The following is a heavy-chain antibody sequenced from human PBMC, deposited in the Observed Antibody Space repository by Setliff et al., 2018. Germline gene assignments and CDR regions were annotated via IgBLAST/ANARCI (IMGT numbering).Heavy chain of an antibody. J-gene: IGHJ2*01. CDR2: FFHTGST. CDR1: GYSISSGYY. D-gene: IGHD2-21*01. V-gene: IGHV4-38-2*02. Sequence: SETLSLTCTVSGYSISSGYYWGWIRQPPGKGLEWLGSFFHTGSTYYKSSLESRVTMSVDTSNNQFSLKLNSVTAADTAVYYCARAQVVFAISAPVWYFEVWGRGTQVTVSS. CDR3: ARAQVVFAISAPVWYFEV.